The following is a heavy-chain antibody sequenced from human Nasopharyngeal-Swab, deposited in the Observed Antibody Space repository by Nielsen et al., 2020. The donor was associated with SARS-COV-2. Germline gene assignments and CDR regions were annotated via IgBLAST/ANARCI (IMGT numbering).Heavy chain of an antibody. J-gene: IGHJ3*02. Sequence: GESLKISCAASGFTFSSYDMHWVRQATGKGLEWVSAIGTAGDTYYPGSVKGRFTISRENAKNSLYLQMNSLRAEDTALYYCARVGHVDTSMSGAFDIWGQGTMVTVSS. D-gene: IGHD5-18*01. CDR1: GFTFSSYD. V-gene: IGHV3-13*01. CDR3: ARVGHVDTSMSGAFDI. CDR2: IGTAGDT.